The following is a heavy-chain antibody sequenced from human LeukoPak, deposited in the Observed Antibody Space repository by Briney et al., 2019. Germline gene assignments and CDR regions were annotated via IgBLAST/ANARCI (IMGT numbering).Heavy chain of an antibody. V-gene: IGHV1-69*13. CDR1: GGTFSSYA. J-gene: IGHJ4*02. D-gene: IGHD2-15*01. Sequence: SVKVSCKASGGTFSSYAISWVRQAPGQGLGWMGGIIPIFGTANYAQKFQGRVTITADESTSTAYMELSSLRSEDTAVYYCARDLVGYCSGGSCYAADYWGQGTLVTVSS. CDR2: IIPIFGTA. CDR3: ARDLVGYCSGGSCYAADY.